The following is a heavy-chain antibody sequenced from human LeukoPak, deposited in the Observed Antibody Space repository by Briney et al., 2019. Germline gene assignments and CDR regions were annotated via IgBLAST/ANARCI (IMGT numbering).Heavy chain of an antibody. CDR3: ARARRYGGPPFHDY. CDR1: GGSINSNSYY. CDR2: IYYSGST. J-gene: IGHJ4*02. D-gene: IGHD1-26*01. Sequence: SETLSLTCNVSGGSINSNSYYWGWIRQPPGKGLEWIGSIYYSGSTYYNPSLKSRVTISVDTSKNQFSLKLSSVTAADTAVYYCARARRYGGPPFHDYWGQGTLVTVSS. V-gene: IGHV4-39*07.